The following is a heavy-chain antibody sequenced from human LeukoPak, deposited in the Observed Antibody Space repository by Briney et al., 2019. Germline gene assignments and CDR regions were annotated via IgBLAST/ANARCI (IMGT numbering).Heavy chain of an antibody. CDR3: AKEGTASKPSDLDY. D-gene: IGHD1-1*01. CDR2: IRYDGSNK. V-gene: IGHV3-30*02. CDR1: GFIFSDYG. J-gene: IGHJ4*02. Sequence: PGGSLRLSCAASGFIFSDYGMHWVRQAPGKGLEWVAFIRYDGSNKYYADSVKGRFTISRDNSQNTLYLRINSLRTEDTAVYYCAKEGTASKPSDLDYWGQGTLVTVSS.